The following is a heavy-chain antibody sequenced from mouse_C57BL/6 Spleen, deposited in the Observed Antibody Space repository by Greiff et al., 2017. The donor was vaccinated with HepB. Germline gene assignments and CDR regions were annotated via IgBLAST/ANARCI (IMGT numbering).Heavy chain of an antibody. V-gene: IGHV1-22*01. CDR3: ASEDYYGSSYAMDY. CDR2: INPNNGGT. CDR1: GYTFTDYN. D-gene: IGHD1-1*01. J-gene: IGHJ4*01. Sequence: EVQLQQSGPELVKPGASVKMSCKASGYTFTDYNMHWVKQSHGKSLEWIGYINPNNGGTSYNQKFKGKATLTVNKSSSTAYMELRSLTSEDSAVYYCASEDYYGSSYAMDYWGQGTSVTVSS.